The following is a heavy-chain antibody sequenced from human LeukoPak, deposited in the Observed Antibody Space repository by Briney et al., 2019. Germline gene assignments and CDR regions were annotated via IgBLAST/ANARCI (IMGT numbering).Heavy chain of an antibody. Sequence: PGGSLRLSCAASGFTFSSYSMNWVRQAQGTGLEWVSSISSSSSYIYYADSVKGRFTIYRDNAKNSLYLKMKSLRAEDTAVYYCAVPWDGMDVWGQGTTVTVSS. CDR2: ISSSSSYI. CDR3: AVPWDGMDV. J-gene: IGHJ6*02. CDR1: GFTFSSYS. V-gene: IGHV3-21*01.